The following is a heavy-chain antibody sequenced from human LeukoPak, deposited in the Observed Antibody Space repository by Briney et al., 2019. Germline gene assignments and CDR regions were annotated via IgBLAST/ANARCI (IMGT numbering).Heavy chain of an antibody. D-gene: IGHD3-22*01. CDR2: IIPIFGTA. CDR1: GGTFSSYA. V-gene: IGHV1-69*13. CDR3: ARYRYYYDSSGYRDAFDI. Sequence: ASLKVSCKASGGTFSSYAISWVRQAPGQGLEWMGGIIPIFGTANYAQKFQGRVTITADESTSTAYMELSSLRSEDTAVYYCARYRYYYDSSGYRDAFDIWGQGTMVTVSS. J-gene: IGHJ3*02.